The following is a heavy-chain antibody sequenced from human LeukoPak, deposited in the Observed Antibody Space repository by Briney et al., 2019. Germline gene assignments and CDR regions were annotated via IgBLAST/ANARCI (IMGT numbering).Heavy chain of an antibody. CDR3: GSPRTFSGRNVLDM. V-gene: IGHV3-74*01. CDR1: GFTFSTYW. CDR2: INSDGRTT. D-gene: IGHD3-10*02. J-gene: IGHJ3*02. Sequence: GGSLRLSCAAAGFTFSTYWMHWVHQVPGKGLVWVARINSDGRTTGYADSVKGRFTISRDNAKNTLYLQMNSLRVEDTAVYYCGSPRTFSGRNVLDMWGQGTMVTVSS.